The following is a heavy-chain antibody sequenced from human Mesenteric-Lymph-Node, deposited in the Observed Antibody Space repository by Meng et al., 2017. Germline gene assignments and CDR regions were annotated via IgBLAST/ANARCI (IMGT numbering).Heavy chain of an antibody. V-gene: IGHV3-33*01. CDR2: VGFDEASK. J-gene: IGHJ5*02. CDR3: ARDAKFLSGWFDP. Sequence: RRAPGKGLEYVAVVGFDEASKYYPDSVKGRFTVSRDNSKNTLYLQMNSLRAEDTAVYYCARDAKFLSGWFDPWGQGTLVTVSS. D-gene: IGHD1-26*01.